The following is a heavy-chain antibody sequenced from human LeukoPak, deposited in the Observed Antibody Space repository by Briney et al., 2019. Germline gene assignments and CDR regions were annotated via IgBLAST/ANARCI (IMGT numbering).Heavy chain of an antibody. Sequence: PGRSLRFTCSLSGFTICCTYMHWDRQSPGRGLEWLAVISVDERHSFYADSVKGRFTISRDNSKNALFLQVNSLGPDDTAVYYCPRESGSFNDFDYWGQGTLVTVSS. CDR1: GFTICCTY. J-gene: IGHJ4*02. CDR3: PRESGSFNDFDY. V-gene: IGHV3-30*04. CDR2: ISVDERHS. D-gene: IGHD1-1*01.